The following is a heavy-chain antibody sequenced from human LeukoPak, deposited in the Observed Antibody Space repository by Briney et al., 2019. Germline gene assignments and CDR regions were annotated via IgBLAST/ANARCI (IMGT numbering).Heavy chain of an antibody. D-gene: IGHD6-19*01. J-gene: IGHJ4*02. V-gene: IGHV6-1*01. CDR2: TYYRSKWYN. CDR1: GGSVSSNSAA. Sequence: SQTLSLTCAISGGSVSSNSAAWNWIRQSPSRGLEWLGRTYYRSKWYNDYAESVKSRITINPDTSKNQFSLKLSSVTAADTAVYYCARGRPSIAVATTGIDYWGQGTLVTVSS. CDR3: ARGRPSIAVATTGIDY.